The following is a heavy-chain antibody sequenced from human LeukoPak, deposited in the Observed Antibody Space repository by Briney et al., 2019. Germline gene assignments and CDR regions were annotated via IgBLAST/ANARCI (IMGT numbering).Heavy chain of an antibody. CDR3: ARVDSTYWYFDL. D-gene: IGHD3-22*01. Sequence: ASVKVSCKASGYTFTSYYMHGVRQAPGQGLEWMGIINPSGGSTSYAQKFQGRVTMTRDMSTSTVYMELSSLRSEDTAVYYCARVDSTYWYFDLWGRGTLVTVSS. J-gene: IGHJ2*01. CDR1: GYTFTSYY. V-gene: IGHV1-46*01. CDR2: INPSGGST.